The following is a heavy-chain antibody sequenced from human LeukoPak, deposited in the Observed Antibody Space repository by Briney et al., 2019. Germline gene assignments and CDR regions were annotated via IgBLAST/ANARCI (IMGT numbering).Heavy chain of an antibody. J-gene: IGHJ4*02. D-gene: IGHD1-26*01. CDR2: VNYGGPT. CDR1: GESFSGYY. Sequence: KPSETLSLTCAVYGESFSGYYWSWIRQPPGKGLEWIGSVNYGGPTYYNPSLKSRVTISVDTSRNQFSLKLSSVTAADTSVYYCGRHDSGTYYRFDYWGQGSLVTVSS. CDR3: GRHDSGTYYRFDY. V-gene: IGHV4-34*01.